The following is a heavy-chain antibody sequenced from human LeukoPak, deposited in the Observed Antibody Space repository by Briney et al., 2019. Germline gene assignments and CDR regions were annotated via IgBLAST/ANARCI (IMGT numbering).Heavy chain of an antibody. J-gene: IGHJ5*02. D-gene: IGHD3-3*01. Sequence: PSETLSLTCAVYGGSFSGYYWSWIRQPAGKGLEWIGRIYTSGSTNYNPSLKSRVTMSVDTSKNQFSLKLSSVTAADTAVYYCARASGYDFWSGYHWFDPWGQGTLVTVSS. V-gene: IGHV4-59*10. CDR3: ARASGYDFWSGYHWFDP. CDR1: GGSFSGYY. CDR2: IYTSGST.